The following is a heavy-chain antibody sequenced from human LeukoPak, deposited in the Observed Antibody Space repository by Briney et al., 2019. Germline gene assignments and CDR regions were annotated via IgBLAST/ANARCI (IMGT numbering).Heavy chain of an antibody. Sequence: SETLSLTCTVSGGSISSYYWSWIRQPPGKGLEWIGYISYSGSTNYNPSLKSRVSMSVDTSKNQFSLKLSSVTAADTAVYYCAMIGSGSYWDYWGQGTLVTVSS. CDR2: ISYSGST. D-gene: IGHD3-10*01. CDR3: AMIGSGSYWDY. CDR1: GGSISSYY. J-gene: IGHJ4*02. V-gene: IGHV4-59*08.